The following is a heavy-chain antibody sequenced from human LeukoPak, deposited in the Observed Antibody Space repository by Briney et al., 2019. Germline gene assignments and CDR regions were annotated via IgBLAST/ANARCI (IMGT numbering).Heavy chain of an antibody. J-gene: IGHJ5*02. CDR3: ARDNSVGDYAWWFDP. D-gene: IGHD1-26*01. CDR1: GYTFTSYY. V-gene: IGHV1-46*01. Sequence: ASVKVSCKASGYTFTSYYIHWVRQAPGQGLEWMGIINPSGGTTRYAQKFQGRVTMTRDLSTSTDYMELSSLRSDDTAVYFCARDNSVGDYAWWFDPWGQGTLVTVSS. CDR2: INPSGGTT.